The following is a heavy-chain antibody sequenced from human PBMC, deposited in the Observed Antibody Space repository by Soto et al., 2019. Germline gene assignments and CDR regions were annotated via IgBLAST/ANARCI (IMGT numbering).Heavy chain of an antibody. CDR2: SIPIFGTA. CDR3: AREGGYCSGGSCSSPNWFDP. Sequence: QVQLVQSGAEVKKPGSSVKVSCKASGGTFSSYAISWVRQAPGQGLEWMGGSIPIFGTANYAQKFQGRVTITADESTSTAYMELGSLRSEDTAVYYCAREGGYCSGGSCSSPNWFDPWGQGTLVTVSS. J-gene: IGHJ5*02. CDR1: GGTFSSYA. D-gene: IGHD2-15*01. V-gene: IGHV1-69*01.